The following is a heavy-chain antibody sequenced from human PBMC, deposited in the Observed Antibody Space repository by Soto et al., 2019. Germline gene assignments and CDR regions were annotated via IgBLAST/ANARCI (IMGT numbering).Heavy chain of an antibody. V-gene: IGHV4-4*02. CDR1: GGSISSSNW. D-gene: IGHD3-22*01. CDR3: ASELTYYYDSSLWGMDV. CDR2: IYHSGST. Sequence: SETLSLTCAVSGGSISSSNWWSWVRQPPGKGLEWIGEIYHSGSTNYNPSLKSRVTISVDKSKNQFSLKLSSVTAADTAVYYCASELTYYYDSSLWGMDVWGQGTTVTV. J-gene: IGHJ6*02.